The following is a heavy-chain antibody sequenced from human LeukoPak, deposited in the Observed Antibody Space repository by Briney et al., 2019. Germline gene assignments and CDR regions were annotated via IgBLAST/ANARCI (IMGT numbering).Heavy chain of an antibody. CDR3: AKDSPGGSFDY. Sequence: TGGSLRLSCAASGFTFSSYGMHWVRQAPGKGLEWVAVIWYDGSNKYYADSVKGRFTISRDNSKNTLYLQMHSLRAEDTAVYYCAKDSPGGSFDYWGQGTLVTVSS. D-gene: IGHD2-8*02. CDR1: GFTFSSYG. V-gene: IGHV3-30*02. CDR2: IWYDGSNK. J-gene: IGHJ4*02.